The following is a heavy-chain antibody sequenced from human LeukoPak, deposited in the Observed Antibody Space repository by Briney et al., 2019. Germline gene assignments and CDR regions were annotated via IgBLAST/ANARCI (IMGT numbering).Heavy chain of an antibody. CDR2: INPNSGGT. J-gene: IGHJ5*02. Sequence: ASVKVSCKASGYTFTSYGISWVRQAPGQGLEWMGWINPNSGGTNYAQKFQGRVTMTRDTSISTAYMELSRLRSEDTAVYYCARELSLQASPGRFDPWGQGTLVTVSS. CDR3: ARELSLQASPGRFDP. D-gene: IGHD2-15*01. V-gene: IGHV1-2*02. CDR1: GYTFTSYG.